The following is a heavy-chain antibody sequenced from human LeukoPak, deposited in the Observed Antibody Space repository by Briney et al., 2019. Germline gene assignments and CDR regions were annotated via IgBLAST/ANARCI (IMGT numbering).Heavy chain of an antibody. CDR1: GFTFSSYD. Sequence: GGSLRLSCAASGFTFSSYDMNWVRQAPGKGLEWVSYISSGASAIYYADSVEDRFTISRDNAQNSLYLQMNSLRAEDTAVYYCARENEYSSSSFDYWGQGTLVTVSS. CDR2: ISSGASAI. J-gene: IGHJ4*02. V-gene: IGHV3-48*03. D-gene: IGHD6-6*01. CDR3: ARENEYSSSSFDY.